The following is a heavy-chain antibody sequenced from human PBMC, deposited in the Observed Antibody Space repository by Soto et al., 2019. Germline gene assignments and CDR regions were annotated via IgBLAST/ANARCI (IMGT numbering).Heavy chain of an antibody. J-gene: IGHJ4*02. CDR3: AREERIVGALHLDY. V-gene: IGHV3-30-3*01. CDR1: GFTFSSYA. Sequence: GGSLRLSCAASGFTFSSYAMHWVRQAPGKGLEWVAVISYDGSDKYYADSVKGRFTISRDNSKNTLYLQMNSLRAEDTAVYYCAREERIVGALHLDYWGQGTLVTVSS. CDR2: ISYDGSDK. D-gene: IGHD1-26*01.